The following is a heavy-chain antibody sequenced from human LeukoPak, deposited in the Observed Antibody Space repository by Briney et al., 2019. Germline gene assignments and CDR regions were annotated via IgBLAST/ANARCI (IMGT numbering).Heavy chain of an antibody. Sequence: PSETLSLTCTVSGYSISSGYYWGWIRQPPGKGLEWIGSIYHSGSTYYNPSLKSRVTISVDTSKNQFSLKLSSVTAADTAVYYCARGSDFWSGYFCLFDYWVQGPVVTVSS. V-gene: IGHV4-38-2*02. J-gene: IGHJ4*02. CDR1: GYSISSGYY. CDR2: IYHSGST. D-gene: IGHD3-3*01. CDR3: ARGSDFWSGYFCLFDY.